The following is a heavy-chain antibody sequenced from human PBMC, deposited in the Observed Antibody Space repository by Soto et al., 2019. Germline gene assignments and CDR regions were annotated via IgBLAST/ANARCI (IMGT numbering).Heavy chain of an antibody. CDR3: ATRVATTDAFDI. V-gene: IGHV1-18*01. D-gene: IGHD5-12*01. CDR2: ISAYNGNT. CDR1: GDTFTSYG. Sequence: GASVKVPCKASGDTFTSYGISWVRQAPGQGLEWMGWISAYNGNTNYAQKLQGRVTMTTDTSTSTAYMELRSLRSDDTAVYYCATRVATTDAFDIWGQGTMVTVSS. J-gene: IGHJ3*02.